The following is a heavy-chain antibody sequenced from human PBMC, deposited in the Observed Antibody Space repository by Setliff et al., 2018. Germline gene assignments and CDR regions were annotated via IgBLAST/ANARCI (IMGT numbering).Heavy chain of an antibody. V-gene: IGHV4-59*10. J-gene: IGHJ4*02. CDR1: GASFSGTY. D-gene: IGHD3-10*01. CDR2: IYVTEST. CDR3: AASRAYTGAVEEWFLPKTFDF. Sequence: ETLSLTCAVYGASFSGTYCSWIRQSPGKGLEWIGRIYVTESTKYNPSLKSRVTLSIDTSKNQFSLKLSSVTAADAALYYCAASRAYTGAVEEWFLPKTFDFWGQGSPVTVSS.